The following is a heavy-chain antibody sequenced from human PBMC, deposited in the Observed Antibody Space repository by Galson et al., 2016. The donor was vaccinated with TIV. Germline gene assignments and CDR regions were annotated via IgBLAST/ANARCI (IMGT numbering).Heavy chain of an antibody. V-gene: IGHV5-51*03. CDR1: GYSFPNNW. J-gene: IGHJ4*02. Sequence: QSGAEVKKPGESLKISCRVSGYSFPNNWIAWVREMPGKGLELMGIMYVADSDVTYSPSFEGQVTIPVDESVSTAYLQWSSLEASDSAIYYCARAPGYSGYSYGYFDSWGQGTRVTVSS. CDR3: ARAPGYSGYSYGYFDS. D-gene: IGHD5-12*01. CDR2: MYVADSDV.